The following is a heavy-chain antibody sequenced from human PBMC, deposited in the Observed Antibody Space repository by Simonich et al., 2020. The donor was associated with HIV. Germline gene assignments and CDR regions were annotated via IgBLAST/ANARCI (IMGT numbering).Heavy chain of an antibody. Sequence: QVQLQQWGAGLLKPSETLSLTCAVYGGSFSGYYWRWNRQPPGKGLEWIGEINHSGSTNYNPSLKSRVTISVDTSKNQFSLKLSSVTAADTAVYYCARLTAGGLGEYFQHWGQGTLVTVSS. J-gene: IGHJ1*01. D-gene: IGHD6-13*01. CDR2: INHSGST. CDR3: ARLTAGGLGEYFQH. V-gene: IGHV4-34*01. CDR1: GGSFSGYY.